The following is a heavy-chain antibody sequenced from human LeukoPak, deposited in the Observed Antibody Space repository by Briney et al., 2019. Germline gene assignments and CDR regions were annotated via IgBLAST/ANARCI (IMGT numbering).Heavy chain of an antibody. J-gene: IGHJ4*02. CDR2: INPNSGGT. V-gene: IGHV1-2*06. Sequence: ASVKVSCKASGYTFTGYYMHWVRQAPGRGLEWMGRINPNSGGTNYAQKFQGRVTMTRDTSISTAYMELSRLRSDDTAVYYCARDRHYYDSSGHFDYWGQGTLVTVSS. D-gene: IGHD3-22*01. CDR1: GYTFTGYY. CDR3: ARDRHYYDSSGHFDY.